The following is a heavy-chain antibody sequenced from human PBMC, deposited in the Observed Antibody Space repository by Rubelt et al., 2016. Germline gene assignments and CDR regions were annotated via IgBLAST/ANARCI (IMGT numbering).Heavy chain of an antibody. CDR3: ARLGIVVVPAAIPDY. CDR1: GYSFTSYW. J-gene: IGHJ4*02. V-gene: IGHV5-51*01. Sequence: EVQLVQSGAEVKKPGESLKISCKGSGYSFTSYWIGWVRQMPGKGLEWMGIIYPGDSDTRYSPSVQGQFTISADKSISTAYLQWSSLKASDTAMYYCARLGIVVVPAAIPDYWGQGTLVTVSS. CDR2: IYPGDSDT. D-gene: IGHD2-2*02.